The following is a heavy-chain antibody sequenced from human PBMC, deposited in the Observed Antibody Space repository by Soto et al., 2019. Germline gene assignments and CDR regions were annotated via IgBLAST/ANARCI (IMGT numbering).Heavy chain of an antibody. Sequence: GWSLRLSCTASVFTFVDYAMSWVRQAPGKGLEWVGFIRSKAYGGTTEYAASVKGRFTISRDDSKSIAYLQMNSLKTEDTAVYYCTRGQFSRDGYNYGPGAFDIWGQGTMVTVSS. D-gene: IGHD5-12*01. J-gene: IGHJ3*02. CDR1: VFTFVDYA. V-gene: IGHV3-49*04. CDR2: IRSKAYGGTT. CDR3: TRGQFSRDGYNYGPGAFDI.